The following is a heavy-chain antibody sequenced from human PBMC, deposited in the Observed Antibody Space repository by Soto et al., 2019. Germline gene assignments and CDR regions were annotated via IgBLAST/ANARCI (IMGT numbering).Heavy chain of an antibody. J-gene: IGHJ4*02. CDR3: AKFGKTGPVDY. CDR2: IYYSGST. V-gene: IGHV4-39*01. CDR1: GGSISSSSYY. Sequence: QLQLQESGPGLVKPSETLSLTCTVSGGSISSSSYYWGWIRQPPGKGLEWIGSIYYSGSTYYNPSLKSRVTISVDTSKNQFSLKLSSVTAADTAVYYCAKFGKTGPVDYWGQGTLVTVSS. D-gene: IGHD3-10*01.